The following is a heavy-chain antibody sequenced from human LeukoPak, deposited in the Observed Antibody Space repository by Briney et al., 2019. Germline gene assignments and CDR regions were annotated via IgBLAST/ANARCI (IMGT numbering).Heavy chain of an antibody. J-gene: IGHJ6*03. CDR1: GGSISNYY. CDR3: ASSKYYYYYYMDV. D-gene: IGHD2-2*01. Sequence: PSETLSLTCTVSGGSISNYYWSWIRQPPGKGLEWIGDVFYTGSTNYNPSLKSRVTISVDTSKNQFSLNLSSVTAADTAVYYCASSKYYYYYYMDVWGKGTTVTISS. V-gene: IGHV4-59*01. CDR2: VFYTGST.